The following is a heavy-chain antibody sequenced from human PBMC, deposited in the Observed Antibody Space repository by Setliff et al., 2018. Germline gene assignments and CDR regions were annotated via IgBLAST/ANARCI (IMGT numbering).Heavy chain of an antibody. CDR2: IRSKAYGGTT. V-gene: IGHV3-49*04. J-gene: IGHJ6*02. CDR3: ARNWATAQHYYYGMDV. D-gene: IGHD2-21*02. Sequence: TGGSLRLSCTASGFTFGDYAMSWVRQAPGKGLEWVGFIRSKAYGGTTEYAASVNGRFSISRDDSKSSLYLQMNSLRAEDTAVYYCARNWATAQHYYYGMDVWGQGTTVTVSS. CDR1: GFTFGDYA.